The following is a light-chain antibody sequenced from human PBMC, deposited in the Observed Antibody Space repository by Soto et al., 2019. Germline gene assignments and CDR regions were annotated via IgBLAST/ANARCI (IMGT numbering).Light chain of an antibody. CDR1: QSISSY. CDR2: AAS. CDR3: QQSYSTPPWT. J-gene: IGKJ1*01. V-gene: IGKV1-39*01. Sequence: DIHMTQSPSSLSASVGDRVTITCRASQSISSYLNWYQQKPGEAPKLLIYAASSLQSGVPSRFSGSGSGTDFTLTISSLQPEDFATYYCQQSYSTPPWTFGQGTKV.